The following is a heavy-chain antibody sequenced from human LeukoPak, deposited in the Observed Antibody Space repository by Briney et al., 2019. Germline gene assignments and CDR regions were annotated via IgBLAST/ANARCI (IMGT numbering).Heavy chain of an antibody. CDR3: ARAKVGGVPNWFDP. V-gene: IGHV1-2*02. D-gene: IGHD3-16*01. Sequence: ASVTVSFTSSVYTFTVYYMHWVRQAPGQGLAWMGWINPNSGGTNYAQKFQGRVTITRDTSISTAYMELSRLRADDTAGYYCARAKVGGVPNWFDPWGQGTLVTVSS. CDR1: VYTFTVYY. J-gene: IGHJ5*02. CDR2: INPNSGGT.